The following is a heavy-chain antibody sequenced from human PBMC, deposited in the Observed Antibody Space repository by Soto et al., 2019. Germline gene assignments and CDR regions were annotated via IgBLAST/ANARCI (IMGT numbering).Heavy chain of an antibody. CDR2: ISGSGGST. CDR1: GFTFSSYA. V-gene: IGHV3-23*01. D-gene: IGHD2-2*01. Sequence: PGGSLRLSCAASGFTFSSYALSWVRQAPGKGLEWVSAISGSGGSTYYADSVKGRFTISRDNSKNTLYLQMNSLRAEDTAVYYCSRDMVVRPANSAGDYRGQGTLVTLSS. J-gene: IGHJ4*02. CDR3: SRDMVVRPANSAGDY.